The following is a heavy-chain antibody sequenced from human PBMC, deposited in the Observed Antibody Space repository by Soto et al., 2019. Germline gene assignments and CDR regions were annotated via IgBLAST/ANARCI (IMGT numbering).Heavy chain of an antibody. J-gene: IGHJ4*02. Sequence: EVQLVESGGGSVQPGRSLRLSCAASGFTFDDYAMHWVRQAPGKGLEWVAGISWNSNNIGYADSVKGRFTISRDNAKNSLYLQMNSLRAEDTALYYCAKGGYDYVWGGQLDYWGQGTLVTVSS. CDR3: AKGGYDYVWGGQLDY. CDR1: GFTFDDYA. CDR2: ISWNSNNI. V-gene: IGHV3-9*01. D-gene: IGHD3-16*01.